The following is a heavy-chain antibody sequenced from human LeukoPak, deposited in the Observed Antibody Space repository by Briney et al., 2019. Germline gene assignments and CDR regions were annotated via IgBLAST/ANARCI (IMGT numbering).Heavy chain of an antibody. CDR1: GFTLSSYW. CDR3: AELGITMIGGV. V-gene: IGHV3-7*01. Sequence: GGSLRLSCAASGFTLSSYWMRWVRQAPGKGLEWVANIKQDGSEKYYVDSVKGRFTISRDNAKNSLYLQMNSLRAEDTAVYYCAELGITMIGGVWGKGTTVTISS. D-gene: IGHD3-10*02. CDR2: IKQDGSEK. J-gene: IGHJ6*04.